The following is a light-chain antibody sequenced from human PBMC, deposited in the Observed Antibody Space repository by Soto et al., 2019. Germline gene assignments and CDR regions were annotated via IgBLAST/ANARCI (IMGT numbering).Light chain of an antibody. J-gene: IGLJ1*01. CDR2: QVT. CDR3: GSYTDSSNYV. V-gene: IGLV2-14*01. Sequence: QSVLTQPACVSGSPGQSITISCTGTSSDLAIYNYVSWYQQQPGKAPKLMIYQVTNRPSGVSNRFSGSRSGNTASLTISGLQAEDEADYYCGSYTDSSNYVFGTGTKVTAL. CDR1: SSDLAIYNY.